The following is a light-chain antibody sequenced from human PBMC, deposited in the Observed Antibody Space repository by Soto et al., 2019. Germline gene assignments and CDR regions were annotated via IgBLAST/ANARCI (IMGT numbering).Light chain of an antibody. CDR3: QTWGTLV. CDR2: LNSDGSH. J-gene: IGLJ2*01. CDR1: SGHSSYA. Sequence: QPVLTQSPSASASLGASVKLTCTLSSGHSSYAIAWHQQQPEKGPRYLMKLNSDGSHSKGDGIPDRFSGSSSGAERYLTISSLQSEDEADYYCQTWGTLVFGGGTQLTVL. V-gene: IGLV4-69*01.